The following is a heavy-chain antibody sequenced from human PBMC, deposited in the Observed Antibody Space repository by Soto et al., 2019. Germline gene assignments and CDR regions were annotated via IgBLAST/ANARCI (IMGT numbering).Heavy chain of an antibody. Sequence: QVQLVQSGAEVKKPGSSVKVSCKASGGTFSSYAISWVRQAPGQGLEWMGGIIPIFGTANYAQKIQGRVTITADESTSTAYMELSSLRSEDTAVYYCARGGDIVVVPAARRGYYGMDVWGQGTTVTVSS. CDR1: GGTFSSYA. D-gene: IGHD2-2*01. CDR3: ARGGDIVVVPAARRGYYGMDV. CDR2: IIPIFGTA. V-gene: IGHV1-69*01. J-gene: IGHJ6*02.